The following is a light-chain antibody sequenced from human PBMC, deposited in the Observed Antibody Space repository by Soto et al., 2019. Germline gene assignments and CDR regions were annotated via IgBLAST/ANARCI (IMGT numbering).Light chain of an antibody. CDR3: QQYNNWPPA. V-gene: IGKV3-15*01. CDR1: QSVSGN. Sequence: EIVMTQSPATLSVSPGERATLSCRASQSVSGNLAWYQQKPGQAPRLLIYGSSTRPAGIPPRFSASGSGTDFTLTISCLQSADFAVYYCQQYNNWPPAFSQGTRLEIK. J-gene: IGKJ5*01. CDR2: GSS.